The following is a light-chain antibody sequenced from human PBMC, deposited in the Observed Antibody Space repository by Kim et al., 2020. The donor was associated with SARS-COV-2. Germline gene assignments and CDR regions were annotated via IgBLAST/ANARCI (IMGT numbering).Light chain of an antibody. CDR3: SAWDSSLSAWV. V-gene: IGLV10-54*01. J-gene: IGLJ2*01. Sequence: QHATLTCTGNSNNVGNQGAAWLQQHQGHPPKLLSYRNNNRPSGISERFSASRSGDTASLTITGLQPEDEADYYCSAWDSSLSAWVFGGGTQLTVL. CDR1: SNNVGNQG. CDR2: RNN.